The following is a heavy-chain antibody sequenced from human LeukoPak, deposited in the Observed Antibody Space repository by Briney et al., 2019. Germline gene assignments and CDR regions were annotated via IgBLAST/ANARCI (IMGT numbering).Heavy chain of an antibody. CDR1: GGSISSSSYY. J-gene: IGHJ4*02. V-gene: IGHV4-39*07. CDR2: IYYSGST. D-gene: IGHD5-18*01. CDR3: ARDPGGYSYGYSDY. Sequence: SETLSLTCTVSGGSISSSSYYWGWIRQPPGKGLEWIGSIYYSGSTYYNPSLKSRVTISVDTSKNQFSLKLSSVTAADTAVYYCARDPGGYSYGYSDYWGQGTLVTVSS.